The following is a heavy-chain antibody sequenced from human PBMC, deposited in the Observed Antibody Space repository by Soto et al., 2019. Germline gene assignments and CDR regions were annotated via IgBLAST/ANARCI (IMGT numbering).Heavy chain of an antibody. J-gene: IGHJ6*02. CDR2: IIPILGIA. Sequence: SVNVSWKASGGAFSIYTISWGRQAPGQGLEWMGRIIPILGIANYAQKFQGRVTITADKSTSTAYMELSSLRSDDTAMYYCARGGYYDSSGSRNYYYYGMNVWGQGTTVTVSS. V-gene: IGHV1-69*02. D-gene: IGHD3-22*01. CDR3: ARGGYYDSSGSRNYYYYGMNV. CDR1: GGAFSIYT.